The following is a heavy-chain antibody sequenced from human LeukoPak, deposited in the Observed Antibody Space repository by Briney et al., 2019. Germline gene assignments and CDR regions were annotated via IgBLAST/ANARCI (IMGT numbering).Heavy chain of an antibody. J-gene: IGHJ4*02. V-gene: IGHV1-24*01. CDR1: GYTLTELS. Sequence: GASVKVSCKVSGYTLTELSMHWVLQAPGKGLEWMGGFDPEDGETIYAQKFQGRVTMTEDTSTDTAYMELSSLRSEDTAVYYCATATMYYYDSSGSVYWGQGTLVTVSS. D-gene: IGHD3-22*01. CDR3: ATATMYYYDSSGSVY. CDR2: FDPEDGET.